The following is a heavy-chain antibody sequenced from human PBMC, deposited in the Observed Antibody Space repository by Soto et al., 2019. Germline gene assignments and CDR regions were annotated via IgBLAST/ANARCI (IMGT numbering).Heavy chain of an antibody. Sequence: PGESLKISCKGSGYSFAGYWITWVRQKPGKGLEWMGRIDPSDSQTYYSPSFRGHATISADKSISTAYLQWSSLKASDTAMYYCARHDYYYGMDVWGQGTTVTVSS. V-gene: IGHV5-10-1*01. CDR2: IDPSDSQT. CDR1: GYSFAGYW. CDR3: ARHDYYYGMDV. J-gene: IGHJ6*02.